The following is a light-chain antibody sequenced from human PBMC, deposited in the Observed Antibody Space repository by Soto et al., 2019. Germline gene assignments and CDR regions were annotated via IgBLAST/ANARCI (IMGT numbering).Light chain of an antibody. CDR3: QQYDSYSWT. J-gene: IGKJ1*01. V-gene: IGKV1-5*01. CDR1: QSVSNW. Sequence: LEIAEWSYSLYACVGDILTKTSRASQSVSNWLAWYQQKPGKAPKVLIYDVSSLDRGVPSRFSGSGSGTELILTISSLQPDDFATYYCQQYDSYSWTVGQGTKVDIK. CDR2: DVS.